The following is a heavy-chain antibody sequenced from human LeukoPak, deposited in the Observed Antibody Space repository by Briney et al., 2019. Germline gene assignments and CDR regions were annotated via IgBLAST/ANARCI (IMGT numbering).Heavy chain of an antibody. CDR1: GGSISSYY. D-gene: IGHD4-17*01. CDR3: ARVKSRWGYGDYERPFDY. V-gene: IGHV4-59*01. Sequence: SETLSLTCTVSGGSISSYYWSWIRQPPGKGLEWIGYIYYSGSTNYNPSLKSRVTISVDTSKNQFSLKLSSVTAADTAVYYCARVKSRWGYGDYERPFDYWGQGTLVTVSS. CDR2: IYYSGST. J-gene: IGHJ4*02.